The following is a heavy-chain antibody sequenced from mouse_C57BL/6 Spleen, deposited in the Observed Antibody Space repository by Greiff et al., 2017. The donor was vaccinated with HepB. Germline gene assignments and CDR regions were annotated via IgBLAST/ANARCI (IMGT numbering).Heavy chain of an antibody. Sequence: QVQLKESGAELARPGASVKLSCKASGYTFTSYGISWVKQRTGQGLEWIGEIYPSSGNTYYNEKFKGKATLTADKSSSTADMELRSLTSDDSAVYFCSGYDPYWGQGTTLTVSS. CDR3: SGYDPY. CDR1: GYTFTSYG. CDR2: IYPSSGNT. D-gene: IGHD2-2*01. J-gene: IGHJ2*01. V-gene: IGHV1-81*01.